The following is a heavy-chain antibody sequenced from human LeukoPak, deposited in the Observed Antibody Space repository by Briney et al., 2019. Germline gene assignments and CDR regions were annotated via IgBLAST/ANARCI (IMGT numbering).Heavy chain of an antibody. CDR3: ARKEAARRVDYYYYYMDV. D-gene: IGHD6-6*01. V-gene: IGHV3-7*01. Sequence: PGGSLRLSCAASGFTFSSYWMSWVRQAPGKGLEWVANIKQDGSEKYYVDSVKGRFTISRDNAKNSLYLQMNSLRAEDTAVYYCARKEAARRVDYYYYYMDVWGKGPRSPSP. CDR2: IKQDGSEK. CDR1: GFTFSSYW. J-gene: IGHJ6*03.